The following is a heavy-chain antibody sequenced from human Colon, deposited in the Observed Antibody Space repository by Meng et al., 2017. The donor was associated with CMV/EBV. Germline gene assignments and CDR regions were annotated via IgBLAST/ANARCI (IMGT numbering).Heavy chain of an antibody. D-gene: IGHD2-2*02. CDR1: GGSINTYY. Sequence: SETLSLTCTVSGGSINTYYWSWIRQPPGKGLEWIGYVSYSGNTNYNPSLESRVTISVDTPKKQFSLNLSSVTAADTAVYYCARAAEPPFAVLPAAIPTYYGLDVWGQGTTVTVSS. CDR2: VSYSGNT. J-gene: IGHJ6*02. CDR3: ARAAEPPFAVLPAAIPTYYGLDV. V-gene: IGHV4-59*01.